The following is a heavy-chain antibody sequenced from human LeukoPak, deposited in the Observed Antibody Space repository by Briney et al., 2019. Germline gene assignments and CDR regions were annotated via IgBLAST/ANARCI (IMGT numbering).Heavy chain of an antibody. Sequence: QTGGSLRLSCAASGLTFSSYSMTWVRQAPGKGLEWVSTIRASGGSTFYADSVKGRFTISRDNSKNTLYLQMNSLRAEDTAVYYCAKDKVTGTTNHRESHGDWGQGTLVTVSS. V-gene: IGHV3-23*01. CDR2: IRASGGST. J-gene: IGHJ4*02. CDR3: AKDKVTGTTNHRESHGD. D-gene: IGHD1-20*01. CDR1: GLTFSSYS.